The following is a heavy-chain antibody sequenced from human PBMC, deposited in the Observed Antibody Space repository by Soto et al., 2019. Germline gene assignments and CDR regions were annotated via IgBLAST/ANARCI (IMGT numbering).Heavy chain of an antibody. CDR1: GSSFSSQA. Sequence: GQSLRPSSAVSGSSFSSQAMSWVSQGPGKGLEWVSAISGSGSSTYYAASVKGRFTISRDNSKSTLYLQMNSLRAEDTAVYYCAKAFGATSFDYWGQGTLVTVSS. J-gene: IGHJ4*02. CDR3: AKAFGATSFDY. D-gene: IGHD1-26*01. V-gene: IGHV3-23*01. CDR2: ISGSGSST.